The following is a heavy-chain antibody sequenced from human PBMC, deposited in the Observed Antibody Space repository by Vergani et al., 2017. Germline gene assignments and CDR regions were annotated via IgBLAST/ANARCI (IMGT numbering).Heavy chain of an antibody. CDR1: GGSFSGYY. J-gene: IGHJ4*02. V-gene: IGHV4-34*01. Sequence: QVQLQQWGAGLLKPSETLSLTCAVYGGSFSGYYWSWIRQPPGKGLEWIGEINHSGSTNYNPSLKSRVTISVDTSKNQFSLKLSSVTAADTAVYYCAATHDGQWLFDYWGQGTLVTVSS. D-gene: IGHD6-19*01. CDR3: AATHDGQWLFDY. CDR2: INHSGST.